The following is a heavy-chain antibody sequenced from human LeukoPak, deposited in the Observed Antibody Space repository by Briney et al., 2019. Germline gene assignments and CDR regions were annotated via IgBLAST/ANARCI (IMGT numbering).Heavy chain of an antibody. D-gene: IGHD1-26*01. CDR1: GFTFSTYS. V-gene: IGHV3-48*01. Sequence: EGSLRLSCAASGFTFSTYSMNWVRQAPGKGLEWVSYISSSGNTIYYADSVKGRFTISRDNAKNSLYLQINSLRAEDAAVYYCARDENNSGTYYDAFDIWGQGTMVTVSS. CDR2: ISSSGNTI. J-gene: IGHJ3*02. CDR3: ARDENNSGTYYDAFDI.